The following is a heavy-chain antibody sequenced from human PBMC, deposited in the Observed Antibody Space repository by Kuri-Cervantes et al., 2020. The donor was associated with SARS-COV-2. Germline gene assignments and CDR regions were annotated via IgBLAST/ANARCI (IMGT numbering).Heavy chain of an antibody. Sequence: LSLTCAVSGYSISSSYYLTWIRQAPGKGLEWVSYISSSGGSIFYADSVKGRFTISRDNAKNSLYLQMNSLRAEDTAVYYCAAELVDAFDIWGQGTMVTVSS. D-gene: IGHD3-10*01. CDR2: ISSSGGSI. V-gene: IGHV3-11*04. J-gene: IGHJ3*02. CDR1: GYSISSSYY. CDR3: AAELVDAFDI.